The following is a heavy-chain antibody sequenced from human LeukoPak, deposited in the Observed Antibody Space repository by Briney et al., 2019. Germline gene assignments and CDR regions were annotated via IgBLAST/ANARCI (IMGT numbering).Heavy chain of an antibody. V-gene: IGHV3-23*01. CDR2: INGIYDSA. Sequence: GGSLRLSCAASGFTFRNYAMTWVRQAPGKGLEWVSSINGIYDSAHYADSVKGRFTISRDNSKNTLFLQMNSLRAEDTAVYYCAKDGVATSHFDYWGQGTLVTVSS. D-gene: IGHD5-12*01. CDR1: GFTFRNYA. CDR3: AKDGVATSHFDY. J-gene: IGHJ4*02.